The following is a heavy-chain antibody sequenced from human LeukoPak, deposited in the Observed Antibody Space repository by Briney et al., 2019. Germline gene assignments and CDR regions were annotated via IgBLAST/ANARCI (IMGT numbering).Heavy chain of an antibody. Sequence: GGSLRLSCAASGFTFSSYAMSWVRQAPGKGLEWVSAISGSGGSTYYADSVKGRFTISRDNSKNTLYLQMNSLRAEDTAVYYCAKGRGYSYRDSYNWFDPWGQGTLVTVSS. J-gene: IGHJ5*02. V-gene: IGHV3-23*01. CDR3: AKGRGYSYRDSYNWFDP. CDR2: ISGSGGST. CDR1: GFTFSSYA. D-gene: IGHD5-18*01.